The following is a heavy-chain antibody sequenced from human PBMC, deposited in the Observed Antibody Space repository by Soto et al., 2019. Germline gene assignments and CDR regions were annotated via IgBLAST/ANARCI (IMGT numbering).Heavy chain of an antibody. CDR3: ARLETDNYSTDY. J-gene: IGHJ4*02. CDR1: GFSLSTSGMC. Sequence: SGPTLVNPTQTLTLTCTFSGFSLSTSGMCVSWIRQPPGKALEWLALIDWDDDKYYSTSLKTRLTISKDTSKNQVVLTMTNMDPVDTXTYYCARLETDNYSTDYWGPGTLVTVSS. CDR2: IDWDDDK. V-gene: IGHV2-70*01. D-gene: IGHD2-15*01.